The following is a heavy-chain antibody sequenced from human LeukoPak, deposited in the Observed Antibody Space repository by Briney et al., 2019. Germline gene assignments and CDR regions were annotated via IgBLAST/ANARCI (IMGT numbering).Heavy chain of an antibody. V-gene: IGHV3-33*01. CDR2: IWYDGSNK. CDR1: GFTFSSYG. D-gene: IGHD5-12*01. CDR3: TTDQKWLRLALGY. J-gene: IGHJ4*02. Sequence: PGGSLRLSCAASGFTFSSYGMHWVRQAPGKGLEWVAVIWYDGSNKYYADSVKGRFTISRDNSKNTLYLQMNSLKTEDTAVYYCTTDQKWLRLALGYWGQGTLVTVSS.